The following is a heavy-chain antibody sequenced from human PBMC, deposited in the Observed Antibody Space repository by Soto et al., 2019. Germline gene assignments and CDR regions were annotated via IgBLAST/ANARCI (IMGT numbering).Heavy chain of an antibody. J-gene: IGHJ3*02. CDR3: ARDPDPGLMGGAFDI. CDR1: GFTFSSYA. Sequence: QVQLVESGGGVVQPGRSLRLSCAASGFTFSSYAMHWVRQAPGKGLEWVAVISYDGSKKYYAVSVKARFTISRDNSKNALYLQMNSLIAEDTAVYYCARDPDPGLMGGAFDIWGQGTMVTVSS. D-gene: IGHD2-15*01. CDR2: ISYDGSKK. V-gene: IGHV3-30-3*01.